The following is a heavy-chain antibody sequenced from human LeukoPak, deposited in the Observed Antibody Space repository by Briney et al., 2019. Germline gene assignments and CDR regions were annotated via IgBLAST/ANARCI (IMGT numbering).Heavy chain of an antibody. Sequence: GGSLRLSCAASGFTFSSYSMNWVRQAPGKGLEWVSSISSSSSYIYYADSVRGRFTISRDTAKNSLYLQMNSLRVEDTAVYYCVMTAGPPTDHWGQGALVTVSS. CDR1: GFTFSSYS. V-gene: IGHV3-21*01. J-gene: IGHJ4*01. CDR2: ISSSSSYI. CDR3: VMTAGPPTDH.